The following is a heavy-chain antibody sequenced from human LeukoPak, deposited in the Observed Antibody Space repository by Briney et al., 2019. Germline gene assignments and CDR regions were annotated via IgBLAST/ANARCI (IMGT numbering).Heavy chain of an antibody. J-gene: IGHJ4*02. CDR2: INPNSGGT. CDR3: ARDRSPAPGRSYGRGHFDY. CDR1: GYTFTAYY. Sequence: ASVKVSCKASGYTFTAYYMHWVRQAPGQGLEWMGWINPNSGGTNYAQKFQGRVTMTRATSISTAYTDLNSLLSDDTAVYYCARDRSPAPGRSYGRGHFDYWGQGTLVTVSS. V-gene: IGHV1-2*02. D-gene: IGHD5-18*01.